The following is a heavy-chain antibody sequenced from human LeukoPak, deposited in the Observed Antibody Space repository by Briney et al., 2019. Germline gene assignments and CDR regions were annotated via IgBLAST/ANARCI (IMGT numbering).Heavy chain of an antibody. CDR2: IYYSGDT. CDR1: GGSISSYY. V-gene: IGHV4-59*01. D-gene: IGHD6-25*01. CDR3: ATWNFLTAAAIDF. Sequence: SETLSLTCTVSGGSISSYYWTWIRQPPGKGLEWIAYIYYSGDTNYNPSLKSRVTISLDTSKKQLSLKLSSVTAADTAVYYCATWNFLTAAAIDFWGQGTLVTVSS. J-gene: IGHJ4*02.